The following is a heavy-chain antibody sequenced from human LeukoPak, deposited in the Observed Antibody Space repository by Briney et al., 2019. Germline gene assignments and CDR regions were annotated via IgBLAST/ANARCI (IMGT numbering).Heavy chain of an antibody. V-gene: IGHV3-48*03. D-gene: IGHD1-1*01. CDR3: AKGGGGTNYYYMDV. CDR1: GFTFSSYE. J-gene: IGHJ6*03. CDR2: ISDSGSTI. Sequence: GGSLRLSCAASGFTFSSYEMNWVRQAPGKGLEWVSHISDSGSTISFADSVKGRFTISRDNAKNSLYLQMNSLRAEDMALYYCAKGGGGTNYYYMDVWGKGTTVTVSS.